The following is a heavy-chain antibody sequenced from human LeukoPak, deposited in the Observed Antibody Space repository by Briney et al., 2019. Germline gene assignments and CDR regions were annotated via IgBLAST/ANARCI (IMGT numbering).Heavy chain of an antibody. Sequence: SQTLSLTCTVSGGSISSGSYYWGWIRQPPGKGLEWIGYIYYSGSTNYNPSLKSRVTISVDTSKNQFSLKLSSVTAADTAVYYCAREGSSWYGAFDIWGQGTMVTVSS. CDR2: IYYSGST. CDR1: GGSISSGSYY. V-gene: IGHV4-61*01. D-gene: IGHD6-13*01. J-gene: IGHJ3*02. CDR3: AREGSSWYGAFDI.